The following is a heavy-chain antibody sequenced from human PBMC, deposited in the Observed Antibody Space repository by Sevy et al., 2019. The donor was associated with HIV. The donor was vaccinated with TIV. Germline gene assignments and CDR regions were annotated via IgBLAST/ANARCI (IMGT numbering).Heavy chain of an antibody. Sequence: GGSLRLSCAASGFTFSRNGMHWVRQVPGKGLEWVALISYDGDSKNYADSVKGRFTISRDNYKNTVYLHMNSLRSEDTAVYYCAKESVSWYLDFWGQGTLVTISS. CDR2: ISYDGDSK. CDR1: GFTFSRNG. V-gene: IGHV3-30*18. CDR3: AKESVSWYLDF. D-gene: IGHD6-13*01. J-gene: IGHJ4*02.